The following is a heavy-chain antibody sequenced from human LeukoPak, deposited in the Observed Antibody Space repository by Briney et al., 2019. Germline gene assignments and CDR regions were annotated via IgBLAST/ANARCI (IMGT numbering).Heavy chain of an antibody. Sequence: HPGGSLRLSCAASGFTFSSYGMHWVRQAPGKGLEWVAVIWYDGSNKYYADSVKGRLTISRDNSKNTLYLQMNSRRAEDTAVYYGARDRGAFVIWGQGTMVTVSS. CDR1: GFTFSSYG. CDR3: ARDRGAFVI. CDR2: IWYDGSNK. D-gene: IGHD5-12*01. J-gene: IGHJ3*02. V-gene: IGHV3-33*01.